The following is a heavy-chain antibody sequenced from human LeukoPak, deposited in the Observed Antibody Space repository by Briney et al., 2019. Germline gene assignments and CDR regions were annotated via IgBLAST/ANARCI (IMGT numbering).Heavy chain of an antibody. CDR2: IKSDGIST. J-gene: IGHJ4*02. CDR3: VRDRYSSLDY. D-gene: IGHD2-21*01. V-gene: IGHV3-74*01. CDR1: GFSFSSTW. Sequence: GGSLRLSCAASGFSFSSTWMHWVRQAPGKGLVWVSRIKSDGISTIYADSVKGRFTISRDNAKNTLYLQINSLRAEDTAVYYCVRDRYSSLDYWGQGTLVTVSS.